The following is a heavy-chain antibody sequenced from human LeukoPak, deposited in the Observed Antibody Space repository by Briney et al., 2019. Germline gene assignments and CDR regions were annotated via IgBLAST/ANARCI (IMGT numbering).Heavy chain of an antibody. CDR2: ISGSGGST. D-gene: IGHD3-22*01. CDR1: GFTFRTYA. J-gene: IGHJ4*02. V-gene: IGHV3-23*01. CDR3: AKDFDGHYFDSSGYYQYQPDY. Sequence: GGSLRLSCAASGFTFRTYAMSWVRQAPGKGLEWVSGISGSGGSTYYAGPVKGRFTISRDNSKNTLHLQMNSLRAEDTAVYYCAKDFDGHYFDSSGYYQYQPDYWGQGTLVTVSS.